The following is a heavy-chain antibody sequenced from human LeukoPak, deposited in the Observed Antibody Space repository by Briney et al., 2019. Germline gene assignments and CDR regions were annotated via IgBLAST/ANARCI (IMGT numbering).Heavy chain of an antibody. CDR1: GYSFTSYW. V-gene: IGHV5-51*01. CDR2: IYPGDSDT. D-gene: IGHD1-7*01. CDR3: ARWCNWNYWANKNYFDY. J-gene: IGHJ4*02. Sequence: GESLKISCKGSGYSFTSYWIGWVRQMPGKGLEWMGIIYPGDSDTRYSPSFQGQVTISADKSISTAYLQWSSLKASDTAMYYCARWCNWNYWANKNYFDYWGQGTLVTVSS.